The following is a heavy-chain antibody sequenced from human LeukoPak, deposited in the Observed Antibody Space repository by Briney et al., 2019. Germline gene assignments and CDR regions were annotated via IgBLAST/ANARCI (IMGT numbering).Heavy chain of an antibody. D-gene: IGHD2/OR15-2a*01. Sequence: ASVKVSCKASGYTFTGYYMHWVRPAPGQGLEWMGRINPNSGGTNYAQKFQGRVTMTRDTSISTAYMELSRLRSDDTAVYYCARDLNIVHILRYDYYYGMDVWGQGTTVTVSS. CDR2: INPNSGGT. CDR3: ARDLNIVHILRYDYYYGMDV. V-gene: IGHV1-2*06. J-gene: IGHJ6*02. CDR1: GYTFTGYY.